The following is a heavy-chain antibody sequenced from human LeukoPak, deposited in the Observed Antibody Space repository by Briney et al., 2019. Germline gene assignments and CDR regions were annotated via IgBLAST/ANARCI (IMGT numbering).Heavy chain of an antibody. D-gene: IGHD3-22*01. CDR1: GGTFSSYA. CDR2: IIPIFGTA. J-gene: IGHJ4*02. Sequence: SVTVSCKASGGTFSSYAISWVRQAPGQGLEWMGGIIPIFGTANYAQKFQGRVTITADESTSTAYMELSSLRSEDTAVYYCARGSDGSGYYIPFDYWGQGTLVTVSS. CDR3: ARGSDGSGYYIPFDY. V-gene: IGHV1-69*13.